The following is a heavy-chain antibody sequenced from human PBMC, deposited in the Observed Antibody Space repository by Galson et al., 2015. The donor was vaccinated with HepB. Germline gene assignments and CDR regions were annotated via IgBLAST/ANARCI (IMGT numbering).Heavy chain of an antibody. V-gene: IGHV7-4-1*02. CDR1: GYSFTNYA. Sequence: SVKVSCKASGYSFTNYAIHWVRRAPGQGLEWMAWINTNTGNPTYAQGFTGRFVFSLDTSVSRAHLQISSLKVEDTAIYYCARSQWELPALDIWGQGTMVTVSS. CDR2: INTNTGNP. J-gene: IGHJ3*02. CDR3: ARSQWELPALDI. D-gene: IGHD1-26*01.